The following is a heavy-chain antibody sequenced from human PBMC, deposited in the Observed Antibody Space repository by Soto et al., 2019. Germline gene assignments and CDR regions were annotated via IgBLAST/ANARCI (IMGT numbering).Heavy chain of an antibody. CDR2: ISTVNGKT. Sequence: GASVKVSCKASGYSFTSHGVAWVRQAPGQGLEWMGWISTVNGKTDYAERLQGRLTMTTDTSTNTAYMELRSLRSDDTAIYYCARWCPGRTCYFIYWGQGTLVTVSS. D-gene: IGHD2-8*02. J-gene: IGHJ4*02. CDR3: ARWCPGRTCYFIY. CDR1: GYSFTSHG. V-gene: IGHV1-18*01.